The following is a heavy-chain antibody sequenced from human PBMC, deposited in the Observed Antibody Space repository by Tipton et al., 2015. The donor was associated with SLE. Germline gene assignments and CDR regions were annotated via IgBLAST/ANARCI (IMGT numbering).Heavy chain of an antibody. CDR1: GFTFRTYS. CDR2: ISGGWGST. V-gene: IGHV3-23*01. CDR3: AKDRYCGGGTCFASYFDL. D-gene: IGHD2-21*01. J-gene: IGHJ4*02. Sequence: GSLRLSCAASGFTFRTYSMAWVRQSPGKGLEWVSLISGGWGSTQYADSVRGRFTISRDNSKNTLSLQLNTLRADDTAIYYCAKDRYCGGGTCFASYFDLWGQGTLVTVSS.